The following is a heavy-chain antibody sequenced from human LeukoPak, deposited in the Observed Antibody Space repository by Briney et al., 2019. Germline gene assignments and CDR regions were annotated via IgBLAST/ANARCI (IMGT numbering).Heavy chain of an antibody. J-gene: IGHJ4*02. Sequence: SETLSLTCNISGDFISGYHWSWIRQPPGKGLEWIGYVYYTGSTNYNPSLKSRVTISVDTSKNQFSLKLSSVTAADTAVYYCARSRVGSSIDYWGQGTLVTVSS. D-gene: IGHD6-13*01. CDR2: VYYTGST. CDR3: ARSRVGSSIDY. V-gene: IGHV4-59*01. CDR1: GDFISGYH.